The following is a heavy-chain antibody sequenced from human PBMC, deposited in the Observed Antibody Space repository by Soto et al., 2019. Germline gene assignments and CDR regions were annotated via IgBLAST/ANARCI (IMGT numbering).Heavy chain of an antibody. Sequence: EVQLVESGGGLVQPGGSLRLSCAASGFTFSSYWMSWVRQAPGKGLECVANIKQDGSQKWYVDSVMGRFTISRDNAKNALYLQTNSLRAEDTALYYCARGDYYDTSGPFLDAFDIWGQGTMVTVSS. J-gene: IGHJ3*02. V-gene: IGHV3-7*04. CDR1: GFTFSSYW. CDR2: IKQDGSQK. D-gene: IGHD3-22*01. CDR3: ARGDYYDTSGPFLDAFDI.